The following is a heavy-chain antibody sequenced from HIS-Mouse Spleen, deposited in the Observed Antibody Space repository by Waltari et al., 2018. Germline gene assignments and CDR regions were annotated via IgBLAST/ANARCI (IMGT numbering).Heavy chain of an antibody. CDR2: INHSGST. CDR1: GGSFSGYY. CDR3: ARMGPASGSYGDY. V-gene: IGHV4-34*01. J-gene: IGHJ4*02. Sequence: QVQLQQCGAGLLKPSETLSLTCAVDGGSFSGYYWSWIRQPPGKGLEWIGEINHSGSTNYNPSLKSRVTISVDTSKNQFSVKLSSVTAADTAVYYCARMGPASGSYGDYWGQGTLVTVSS. D-gene: IGHD1-26*01.